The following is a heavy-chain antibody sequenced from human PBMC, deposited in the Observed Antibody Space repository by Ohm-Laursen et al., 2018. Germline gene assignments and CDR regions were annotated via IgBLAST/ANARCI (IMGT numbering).Heavy chain of an antibody. CDR3: AGVSKQWELLLDGFDI. V-gene: IGHV3-74*01. CDR1: GFTFSSYW. J-gene: IGHJ3*02. D-gene: IGHD1-26*01. Sequence: GSLRLSCTASGFTFSSYWMHWVRQGPGKGLVWVSGIKGDGGRINYADSVKGRFTISRDNAKNTLYLQMNSLRAEDTAVYYCAGVSKQWELLLDGFDIWGQGTMVTVSS. CDR2: IKGDGGRI.